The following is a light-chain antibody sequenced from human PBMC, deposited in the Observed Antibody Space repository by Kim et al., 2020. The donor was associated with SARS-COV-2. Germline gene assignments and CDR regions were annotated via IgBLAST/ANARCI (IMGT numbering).Light chain of an antibody. CDR1: QSVSHSY. Sequence: PGERSTLSCRASQSVSHSYLAWYQQKRGQSPRLLIYGASSRATGIPDRFSGSGSGTDFTLTISRLEPEDSAIYYCHQYGTSPSMHTFGQGTKLEI. V-gene: IGKV3-20*01. CDR3: HQYGTSPSMHT. CDR2: GAS. J-gene: IGKJ2*01.